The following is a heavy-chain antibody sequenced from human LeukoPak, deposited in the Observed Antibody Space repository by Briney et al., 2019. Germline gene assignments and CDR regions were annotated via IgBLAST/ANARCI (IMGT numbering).Heavy chain of an antibody. CDR1: GGSISSYY. D-gene: IGHD2/OR15-2a*01. Sequence: PSETLSLTCTVSGGSISSYYWSWIRQPPGKGLEWIGYIYYSGSTNYNPSLKSRVTILVDTSKNQFSLKLSSVTAADTAVYYCARHGPFPSFQVGYFDYWGQGTLVTVSS. J-gene: IGHJ4*02. CDR3: ARHGPFPSFQVGYFDY. V-gene: IGHV4-59*08. CDR2: IYYSGST.